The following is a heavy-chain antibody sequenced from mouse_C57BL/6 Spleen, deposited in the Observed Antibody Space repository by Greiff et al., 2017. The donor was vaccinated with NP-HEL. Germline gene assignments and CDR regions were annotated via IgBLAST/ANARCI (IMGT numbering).Heavy chain of an antibody. CDR1: GYTFTSYG. CDR2: IYPRSGNT. D-gene: IGHD3-2*02. CDR3: AVDSSGYDYAMDY. J-gene: IGHJ4*01. V-gene: IGHV1-81*01. Sequence: VQLVESGAELARPGASVKLSCKVSGYTFTSYGISWVKQRTGQGLEWIGEIYPRSGNTYYNEKFKGKATLTADKSSSTAYMELRSLTSEDSAVYFCAVDSSGYDYAMDYWGQGTSVTVSS.